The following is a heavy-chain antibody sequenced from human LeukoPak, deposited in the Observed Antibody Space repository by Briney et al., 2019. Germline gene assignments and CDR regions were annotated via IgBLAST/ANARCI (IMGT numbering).Heavy chain of an antibody. D-gene: IGHD3-22*01. CDR3: AKDSSPGYYDSSGSGFDY. Sequence: GRSLRLSCAASGFTFDDYAMHWVRHAPGKGLEWVSGITWNSGSIGYADSVKGRFTVSRDNAKNSLYLQMNSLRAEDTALYYCAKDSSPGYYDSSGSGFDYWGQGTLVTVSS. CDR1: GFTFDDYA. V-gene: IGHV3-9*01. CDR2: ITWNSGSI. J-gene: IGHJ4*02.